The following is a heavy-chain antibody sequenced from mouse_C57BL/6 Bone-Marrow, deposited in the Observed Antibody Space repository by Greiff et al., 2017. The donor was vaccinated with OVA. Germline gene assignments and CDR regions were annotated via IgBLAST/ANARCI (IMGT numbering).Heavy chain of an antibody. V-gene: IGHV7-3*01. CDR2: IRNKANGYTT. J-gene: IGHJ4*01. Sequence: DVKLVESGGGLVQPGGSLSLSCAASGFTFTDYYMSWVRQPPGKALEWLGFIRNKANGYTTEYSASVKGRFTISRDNSQSILYLQMNALRAEDSATYYCARWALYYAMDYWGQGTSVTVSS. CDR3: ARWALYYAMDY. CDR1: GFTFTDYY.